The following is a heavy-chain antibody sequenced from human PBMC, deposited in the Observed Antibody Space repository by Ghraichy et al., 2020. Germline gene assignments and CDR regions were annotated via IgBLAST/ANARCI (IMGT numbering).Heavy chain of an antibody. V-gene: IGHV4-39*01. Sequence: SETLSLTCTVSGGSISNTHYYWGWIRRPPGKGLEWIGSMYYSGATYDNPSLKSRVTISVDTSKNQFSLKLSSVTTADTAVYYCASAPYDSTWDAFDYWGQGTLVTVSS. J-gene: IGHJ4*02. CDR3: ASAPYDSTWDAFDY. CDR2: MYYSGAT. D-gene: IGHD6-13*01. CDR1: GGSISNTHYY.